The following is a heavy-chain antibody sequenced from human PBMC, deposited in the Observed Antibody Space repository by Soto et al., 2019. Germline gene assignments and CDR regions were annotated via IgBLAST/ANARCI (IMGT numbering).Heavy chain of an antibody. J-gene: IGHJ6*02. V-gene: IGHV1-69*12. Sequence: QVQLVQSGAEVKKPGSSVKVSCKASGGTFSSYAISWVRQAPGQGLEWMGGIIPIFGTANYAQKFQVRVTITAYESTSTAYMELSSLRSEDTALYYCARHPGGRGYYYGMDVWGQGTTVTVSS. CDR3: ARHPGGRGYYYGMDV. CDR1: GGTFSSYA. D-gene: IGHD2-15*01. CDR2: IIPIFGTA.